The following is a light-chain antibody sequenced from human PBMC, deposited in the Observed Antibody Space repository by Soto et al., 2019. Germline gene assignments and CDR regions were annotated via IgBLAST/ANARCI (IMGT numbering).Light chain of an antibody. V-gene: IGKV4-1*01. Sequence: DIVMTQSPDSLAVSLGGRATINCKSSQSILYSTNNKNYLAWYQQRPGQPPRLLIHWASTRESGVPDRFSGSGSGTDFTLTISSLQAEDVAVYYCQQYYSSPFTFGPGTKVDIK. CDR3: QQYYSSPFT. CDR2: WAS. CDR1: QSILYSTNNKNY. J-gene: IGKJ3*01.